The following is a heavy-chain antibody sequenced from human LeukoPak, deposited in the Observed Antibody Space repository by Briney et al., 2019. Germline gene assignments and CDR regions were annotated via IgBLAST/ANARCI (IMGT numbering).Heavy chain of an antibody. D-gene: IGHD2-2*02. V-gene: IGHV3-23*01. Sequence: GGSLRLSCAASGFTFSSYAMSWVRQAPGKGLEWVSGISGSGDSTFYADSVKGRFTISRANSKNTLYLQMSSLIAEDTAVYYGAKPQTPYCRSTSCYKVPFDYWGQGTLVTVSS. CDR1: GFTFSSYA. CDR3: AKPQTPYCRSTSCYKVPFDY. J-gene: IGHJ4*02. CDR2: ISGSGDST.